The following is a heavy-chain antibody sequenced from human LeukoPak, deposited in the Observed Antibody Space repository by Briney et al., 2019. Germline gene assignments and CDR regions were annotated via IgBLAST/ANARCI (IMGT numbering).Heavy chain of an antibody. CDR3: ARDGDCSGGSCYSGFDY. V-gene: IGHV1-18*04. Sequence: ASVKVSCKASGYTFTGYYMHWVRQAPGQGLEWMGWISAYNGNTNYAQKLQGRVTMTTDTSTSTAYMELRSLRSDDTAVYYCARDGDCSGGSCYSGFDYWGQGTLVTVSS. D-gene: IGHD2-15*01. CDR1: GYTFTGYY. J-gene: IGHJ4*02. CDR2: ISAYNGNT.